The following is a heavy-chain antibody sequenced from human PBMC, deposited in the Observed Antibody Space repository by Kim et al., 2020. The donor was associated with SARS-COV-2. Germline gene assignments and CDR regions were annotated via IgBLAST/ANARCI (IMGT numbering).Heavy chain of an antibody. CDR2: ISRRGDVI. CDR3: RTHPKVVYDALDV. Sequence: GGSLRLSCAASGFTISDYEMNWVRQAPGKGLEWVSYISRRGDVIFYGDSMKGRFTISRDNAKNSLFLQMNSLTAEDTAVYFCRTHPKVVYDALDVWGQGT. J-gene: IGHJ3*01. CDR1: GFTISDYE. D-gene: IGHD3-22*01. V-gene: IGHV3-48*03.